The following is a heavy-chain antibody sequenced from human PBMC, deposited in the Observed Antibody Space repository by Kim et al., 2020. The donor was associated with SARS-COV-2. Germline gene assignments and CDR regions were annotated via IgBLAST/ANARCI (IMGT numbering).Heavy chain of an antibody. Sequence: SETLSLTCTVSGGSVISGSFYWAWVRQPPGKGLEWIGYVHGGGAADYNPSLKGRVTISIDTSNNLHSLRLDSVSAADTAIYYCARDYYHSSLSMDVWGQGTSVTVSS. CDR1: GGSVISGSFY. D-gene: IGHD3-22*01. J-gene: IGHJ6*02. V-gene: IGHV4-61*01. CDR3: ARDYYHSSLSMDV. CDR2: VHGGGAA.